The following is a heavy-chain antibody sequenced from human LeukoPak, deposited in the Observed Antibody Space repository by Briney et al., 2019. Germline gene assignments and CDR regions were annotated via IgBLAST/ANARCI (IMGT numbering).Heavy chain of an antibody. D-gene: IGHD3-10*01. V-gene: IGHV3-30-3*01. J-gene: IGHJ3*02. CDR1: GFTFSSYA. CDR2: ISYDGSNK. CDR3: ARDRTYYGSGSYDAFDI. Sequence: PGRSLRLSCAASGFTFSSYAMHWVRQAPGKGLEWVAVISYDGSNKYYADSVKGRFTISRDNSKNTLYLQMNSLRAEDTAMYYCARDRTYYGSGSYDAFDIWGQGTMVTVSS.